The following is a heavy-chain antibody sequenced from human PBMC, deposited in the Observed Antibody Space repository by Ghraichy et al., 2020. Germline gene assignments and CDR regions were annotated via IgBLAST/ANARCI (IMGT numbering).Heavy chain of an antibody. CDR1: GGSFSGYY. CDR2: INHSGST. V-gene: IGHV4-34*01. CDR3: ASDVDTAMAQGY. J-gene: IGHJ4*02. Sequence: SETLSLTCAVYGGSFSGYYWSWIRQPPGKGLEWIGEINHSGSTNYNPSLKSRVTISVDTSKNQFSLKLSSVTAADTAVYYCASDVDTAMAQGYWGQGTLVTVSS. D-gene: IGHD5-18*01.